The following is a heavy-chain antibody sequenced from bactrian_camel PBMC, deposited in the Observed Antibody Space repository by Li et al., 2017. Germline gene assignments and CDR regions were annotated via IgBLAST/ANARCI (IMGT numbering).Heavy chain of an antibody. CDR1: GYTYSRKC. V-gene: IGHV3S53*01. D-gene: IGHD1*01. J-gene: IGHJ4*01. Sequence: HVQLVESGGGSVQAGGSLSLSCVVSGYTYSRKCMGWFRQAPGKEREVVATSYGDGSTYYLNSVEGRFTISHDNAKNTLYLQMDSLKPEDTATYYCAADLVTDEPSPVEREYYYWGQGTQVTVS. CDR3: AADLVTDEPSPVEREYYY. CDR2: SYGDGST.